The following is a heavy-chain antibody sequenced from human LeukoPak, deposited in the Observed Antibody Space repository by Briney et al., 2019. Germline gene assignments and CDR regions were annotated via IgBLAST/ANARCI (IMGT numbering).Heavy chain of an antibody. V-gene: IGHV1-3*01. Sequence: ASVKVSCKASGYTFTSYATHWVRQAPGQRLEWMGWINAGNGNTKYSQKFQGRVTITRDTSASTAYMELSSLRSEDTAVCYCARARTGIAAAGDFDYWGQGTLVTVSS. J-gene: IGHJ4*02. CDR3: ARARTGIAAAGDFDY. D-gene: IGHD6-13*01. CDR2: INAGNGNT. CDR1: GYTFTSYA.